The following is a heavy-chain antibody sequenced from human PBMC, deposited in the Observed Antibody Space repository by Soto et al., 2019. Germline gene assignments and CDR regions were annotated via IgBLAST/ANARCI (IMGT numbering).Heavy chain of an antibody. CDR3: ASRDPGTSVDY. V-gene: IGHV4-4*02. J-gene: IGHJ4*02. CDR2: IYRTGTT. CDR1: GGSFTSNNW. D-gene: IGHD1-7*01. Sequence: QVQLQESGPGLVKPSGTLSLTCAVSGGSFTSNNWSTWVRQPPGQGLEWIGEIYRTGTTNYNPSRRSRVTISLDKSENPFSLKVSTLTAADTAVYSCASRDPGTSVDYWGQGTLVTVSS.